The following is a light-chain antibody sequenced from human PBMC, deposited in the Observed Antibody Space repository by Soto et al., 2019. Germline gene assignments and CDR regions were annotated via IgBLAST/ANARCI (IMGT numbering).Light chain of an antibody. CDR2: DVT. CDR3: ISYTGSSTSYV. Sequence: QSALTQPASVSGSPGQSITISCTGTSSDVGAYDFVSWYQHSPGKAPKLVTFDVTHRPPGISDRFSGSKSANTASLTISGLQAADEAFYYCISYTGSSTSYVFGSGTKLTVL. CDR1: SSDVGAYDF. V-gene: IGLV2-14*01. J-gene: IGLJ1*01.